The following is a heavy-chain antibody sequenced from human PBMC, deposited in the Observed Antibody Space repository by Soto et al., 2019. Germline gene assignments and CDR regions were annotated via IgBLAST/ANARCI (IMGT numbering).Heavy chain of an antibody. CDR3: ARGLRYCSGGSRIVDTCLGYFDY. CDR1: SGAFSGYD. V-gene: IGHV4-34*01. CDR2: INHTGST. D-gene: IGHD2-15*01. J-gene: IGHJ4*02. Sequence: SETLSLTCAVYSGAFSGYDWSWIRQPPEKGLERIEEINHTGSTNYNPSLKSRVTNSVDTSKNQYSLKLSSVTAADTAVYYCARGLRYCSGGSRIVDTCLGYFDYWGQGTQVTVSS.